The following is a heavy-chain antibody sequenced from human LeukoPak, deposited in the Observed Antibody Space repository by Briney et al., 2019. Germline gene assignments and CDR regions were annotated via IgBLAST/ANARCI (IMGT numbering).Heavy chain of an antibody. D-gene: IGHD1-26*01. CDR3: AEHIELGATRGALDY. V-gene: IGHV3-30*04. CDR1: GFTFSSYA. Sequence: GRSLRLSCAASGFTFSSYAMHWVRQAPGKGLEGVAVISYVGSNKYYADSVKGRFTISRDNSKNTLYLQMNSLRAEDTAVYYCAEHIELGATRGALDYWGQGPLVPLPS. J-gene: IGHJ4*02. CDR2: ISYVGSNK.